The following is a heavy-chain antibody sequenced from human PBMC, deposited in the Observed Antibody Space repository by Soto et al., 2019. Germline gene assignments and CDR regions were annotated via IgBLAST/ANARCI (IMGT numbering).Heavy chain of an antibody. CDR1: GGSINTYY. CDR2: IDYSGST. Sequence: SETLSLTCTVSGGSINTYYWSWIRQPPGKGLEWIAYIDYSGSTNYSPSLKSRVTMSVATSRNEFSLNLRSVTAADTAVYYCARVGRLGYCTTNTCETGAFDIWGQGTMVTVSS. J-gene: IGHJ3*02. V-gene: IGHV4-59*01. CDR3: ARVGRLGYCTTNTCETGAFDI. D-gene: IGHD2-2*03.